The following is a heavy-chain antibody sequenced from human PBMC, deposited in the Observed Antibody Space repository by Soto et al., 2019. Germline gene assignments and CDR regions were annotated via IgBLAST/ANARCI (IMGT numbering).Heavy chain of an antibody. V-gene: IGHV1-18*01. CDR1: GYSIVNFG. CDR3: ARDFFSNSSSQYFGI. CDR2: ISGSSGET. Sequence: ASVKVSCKASGYSIVNFGFSWVRQAPGQGLEWMGWISGSSGETRYAQKLQGRVTMTTDTTTSTAYMELRSLNSDDTAVYYCARDFFSNSSSQYFGIWGPGALVTLSS. J-gene: IGHJ4*02. D-gene: IGHD6-6*01.